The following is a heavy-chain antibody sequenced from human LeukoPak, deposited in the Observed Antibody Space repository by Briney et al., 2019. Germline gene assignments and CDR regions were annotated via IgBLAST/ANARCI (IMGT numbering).Heavy chain of an antibody. CDR2: ISAYNGNT. V-gene: IGHV1-18*01. CDR3: ARVARYCSSTSCYTAYYYYGMDV. Sequence: ASVKVSCTASGYTFTSYGISWVRQAPGQGLEWMGWISAYNGNTNYAQKLQGRVTMTTDTSTSTAYMELRSLRSDDTAVYYCARVARYCSSTSCYTAYYYYGMDVWGQGTTVTVSS. D-gene: IGHD2-2*02. CDR1: GYTFTSYG. J-gene: IGHJ6*02.